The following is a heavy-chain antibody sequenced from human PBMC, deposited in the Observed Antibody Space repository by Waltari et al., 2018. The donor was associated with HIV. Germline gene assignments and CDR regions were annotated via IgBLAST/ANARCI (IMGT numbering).Heavy chain of an antibody. CDR2: IYHSGNT. J-gene: IGHJ4*02. CDR3: ARESMITPCYFDN. CDR1: GGSISSSPW. Sequence: QVQLQESGPGLVKPSGTLSLTCAVSGGSISSSPWWSWVRQTPGKGLEWIGEIYHSGNTNYNPSLESRVTISVDKSKNQFSLKLRSVTAADTAVYYCARESMITPCYFDNWGQGTLVTVSS. V-gene: IGHV4-4*02. D-gene: IGHD1-20*01.